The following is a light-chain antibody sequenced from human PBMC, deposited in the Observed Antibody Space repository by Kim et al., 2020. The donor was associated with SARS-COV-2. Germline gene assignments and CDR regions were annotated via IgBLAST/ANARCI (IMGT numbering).Light chain of an antibody. CDR2: GAS. Sequence: SASVGDRLTSTCRASKGINDYLAWIQQKPGKAPKSLFYGASTLHIWVPSKFSGSGFGTDFTLTFCYQQPEDFESNYCQHYTGYPYTFGPGTKLEI. V-gene: IGKV1-16*02. J-gene: IGKJ2*01. CDR1: KGINDY. CDR3: QHYTGYPYT.